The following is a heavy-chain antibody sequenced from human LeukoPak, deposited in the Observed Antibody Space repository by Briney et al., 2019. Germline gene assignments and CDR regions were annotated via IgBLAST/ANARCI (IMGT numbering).Heavy chain of an antibody. V-gene: IGHV3-11*03. CDR2: ISHSSGFT. CDR3: AKLFKAYSSSWIDY. D-gene: IGHD6-13*01. Sequence: GGSLRLSCAASGFTFSDYYMSWIRQAPQEGLEWVAYISHSSGFTNYADSVKGRFAISRDNAKNSLYLQMDSLRAEDTAIYYCAKLFKAYSSSWIDYWGQGNLVTVSS. CDR1: GFTFSDYY. J-gene: IGHJ4*02.